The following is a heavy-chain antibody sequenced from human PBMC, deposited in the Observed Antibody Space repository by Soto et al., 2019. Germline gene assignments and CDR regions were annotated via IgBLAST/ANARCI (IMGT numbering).Heavy chain of an antibody. J-gene: IGHJ1*01. CDR3: TTARGTYGAEYFQH. V-gene: IGHV3-15*01. CDR2: IKSKTDGGTT. Sequence: GGSLRLSCAASGFTFTNAWMSWVRQAPGKGLEWVGRIKSKTDGGTTDYAAPVKGRFTISRDDSKNTLYLQMNSLKTEDTAVYYCTTARGTYGAEYFQHWGQGTLVTVSS. CDR1: GFTFTNAW. D-gene: IGHD4-17*01.